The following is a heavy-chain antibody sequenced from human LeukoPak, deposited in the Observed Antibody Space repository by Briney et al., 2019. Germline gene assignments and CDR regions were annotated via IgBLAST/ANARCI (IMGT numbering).Heavy chain of an antibody. CDR3: ARDRARPAYNWNYGAFDI. CDR2: IIPIFGTA. V-gene: IGHV1-69*13. CDR1: GGTFSSYA. Sequence: ASVKVSCKASGGTFSSYAISWVRQAPGQGLEWMGGIIPIFGTANYAQKFRGRVTITADESTSTGYMELSGLRSEDTAVYYCARDRARPAYNWNYGAFDIWGQGTMVTVSS. D-gene: IGHD1-7*01. J-gene: IGHJ3*02.